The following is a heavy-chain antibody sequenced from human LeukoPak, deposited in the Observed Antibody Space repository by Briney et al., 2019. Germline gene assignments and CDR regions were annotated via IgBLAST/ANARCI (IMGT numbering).Heavy chain of an antibody. V-gene: IGHV3-53*01. J-gene: IGHJ4*02. CDR1: GFTVSSNY. CDR2: IYSGGST. Sequence: GGSLRLSCAASGFTVSSNYMSWVRQAPGKGLEWVSVIYSGGSTYYADSVKGRFTISRDNSKNTLYLQMNSLRAEDTAVYYCARVLGGESGYYSDYWGQGTLVTVSS. D-gene: IGHD3-10*01. CDR3: ARVLGGESGYYSDY.